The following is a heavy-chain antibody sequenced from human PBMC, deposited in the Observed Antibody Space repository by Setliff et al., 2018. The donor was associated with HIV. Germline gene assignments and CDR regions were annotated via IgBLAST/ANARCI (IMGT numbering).Heavy chain of an antibody. D-gene: IGHD3-16*01. Sequence: GASVKVSCKASGGIFSNYAINWVRQAPGQGLEWMGGIIPIFGTATYAQKFQGRVTITADESTSTAYMELSSLRSADTAVYYCARGDMIAFRGIGPFDYWGQGTLVTVSS. V-gene: IGHV1-69*13. CDR3: ARGDMIAFRGIGPFDY. J-gene: IGHJ4*02. CDR1: GGIFSNYA. CDR2: IIPIFGTA.